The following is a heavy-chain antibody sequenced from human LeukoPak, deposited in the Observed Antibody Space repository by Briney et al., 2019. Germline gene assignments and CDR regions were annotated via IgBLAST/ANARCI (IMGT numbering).Heavy chain of an antibody. CDR3: ARQSRDGSKTRGYYFDS. Sequence: GESLKISCKGSGYSFTSYWIGWVRQMPGKGLERMGIIYPADSDTTYSPSFEGQVTISADKSIDTVYLQWSSLKASDTATYYCARQSRDGSKTRGYYFDSWGQGTLVTVSS. J-gene: IGHJ4*02. V-gene: IGHV5-51*01. D-gene: IGHD3-10*01. CDR1: GYSFTSYW. CDR2: IYPADSDT.